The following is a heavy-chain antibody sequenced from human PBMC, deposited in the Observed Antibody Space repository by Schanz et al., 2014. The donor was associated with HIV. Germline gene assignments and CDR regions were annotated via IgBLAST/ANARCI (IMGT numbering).Heavy chain of an antibody. CDR3: AKPEYDSRGNSQSHFDY. Sequence: EVQLLDSGEGLVQPGGSLRLSCVASGFTFNNYAMTWVRQAPGKGLEWVSSISESGGRTYYADSVNGRFTISRDNSKNTLYLQMTTLRIDDTAVYYCAKPEYDSRGNSQSHFDYWGQGTLVTVSS. CDR1: GFTFNNYA. D-gene: IGHD3-22*01. J-gene: IGHJ4*02. V-gene: IGHV3-23*01. CDR2: ISESGGRT.